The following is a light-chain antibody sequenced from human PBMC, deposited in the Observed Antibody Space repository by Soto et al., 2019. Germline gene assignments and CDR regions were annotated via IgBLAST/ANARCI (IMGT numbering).Light chain of an antibody. J-gene: IGKJ1*01. CDR3: QKYNDAPRT. V-gene: IGKV1-27*01. CDR2: EAS. Sequence: QMTQSPSSLSASVGDRVTITCRASQDISNYLAWYQQKPGGAPKLLIYEASTLQSGVPSRFSGSGSGADFTLTISSLQPEDVAIYYCQKYNDAPRTFGQGPRVE. CDR1: QDISNY.